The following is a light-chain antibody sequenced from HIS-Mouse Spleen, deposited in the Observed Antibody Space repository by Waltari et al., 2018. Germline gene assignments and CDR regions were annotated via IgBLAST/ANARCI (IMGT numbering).Light chain of an antibody. J-gene: IGLJ3*02. Sequence: QSVLTQPPSASGTPGQRVTISCSGSSSNIGRNYVFWYQPLPGTAPKLPTYRNNQRPSGVPDRFSGSKSGTSASMAISGLRSEDEADYYCAAWDDSLSGPVFGGGTKLTVL. CDR1: SSNIGRNY. CDR2: RNN. V-gene: IGLV1-47*01. CDR3: AAWDDSLSGPV.